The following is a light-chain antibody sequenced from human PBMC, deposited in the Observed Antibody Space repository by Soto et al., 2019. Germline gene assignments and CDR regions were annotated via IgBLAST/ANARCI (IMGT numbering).Light chain of an antibody. V-gene: IGKV1-5*03. CDR2: KAS. CDR1: QTIGSW. Sequence: DIQMTQSPSTLSGSVGDRVTITCRASQTIGSWLAWYQQKPGKAPKLLIYKASTLKSGVPSRFSGSGFGTEFTLTISSLQPGDLATYYCQQYSSRSTFGQGTKVDIK. J-gene: IGKJ1*01. CDR3: QQYSSRST.